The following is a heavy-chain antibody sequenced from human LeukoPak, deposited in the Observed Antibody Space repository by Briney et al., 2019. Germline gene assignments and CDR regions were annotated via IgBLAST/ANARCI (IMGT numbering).Heavy chain of an antibody. CDR2: IIPILGIA. V-gene: IGHV1-69*04. CDR1: GGTFSSYA. CDR3: ARSSVAAVNNWFDP. J-gene: IGHJ5*02. D-gene: IGHD6-13*01. Sequence: SVRVSCKASGGTFSSYAISLVRQAPGQGLEWMGRIIPILGIANYAQKFQGRVTITADKSTSTAYMELSSLRSEDTAVYYCARSSVAAVNNWFDPWGQGTLVTVSS.